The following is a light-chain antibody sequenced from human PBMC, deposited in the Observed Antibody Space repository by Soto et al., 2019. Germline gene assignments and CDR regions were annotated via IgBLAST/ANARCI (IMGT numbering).Light chain of an antibody. CDR1: QTISSW. CDR2: AAS. V-gene: IGKV1-12*01. J-gene: IGKJ1*01. Sequence: DIQMTHSPSTLSASVGDRVIITCRASQTISSWLAWYQQKPGKAPKLLIYAASSLQSGVPSRFSGSGSGTDFTLTISSLQPEDFATYYCQQANSLPPWTFGQGTKVDIK. CDR3: QQANSLPPWT.